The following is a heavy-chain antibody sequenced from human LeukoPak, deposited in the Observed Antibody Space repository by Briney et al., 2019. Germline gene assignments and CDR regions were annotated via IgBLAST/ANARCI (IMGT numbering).Heavy chain of an antibody. CDR2: IYPGDSDT. D-gene: IGHD2-15*01. V-gene: IGHV5-51*01. CDR1: GSTFTSYW. CDR3: ARQEVVVAAIDY. J-gene: IGHJ4*02. Sequence: GGSLQISCQGSGSTFTSYWIGWVRQMPGKGLEWMGIIYPGDSDTRYSPSFQGQVTISADKSISTAYLQWSSLKASDTAMYYCARQEVVVAAIDYWGQGTLVTVSS.